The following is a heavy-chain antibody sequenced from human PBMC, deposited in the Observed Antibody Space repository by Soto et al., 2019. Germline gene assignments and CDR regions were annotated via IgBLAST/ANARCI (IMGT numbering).Heavy chain of an antibody. CDR1: GGSISSGGYS. J-gene: IGHJ4*02. Sequence: PSETLSLTCAVSGGSISSGGYSWGWIRQPPGKGLEWIGSIYYSGSTSYNPSLKSRVTISVDTSKKQFSLKLSSVTAADTAVYYCARRGSGSYSDYWGQGTLVTVSS. CDR3: ARRGSGSYSDY. CDR2: IYYSGST. D-gene: IGHD3-10*01. V-gene: IGHV4-39*01.